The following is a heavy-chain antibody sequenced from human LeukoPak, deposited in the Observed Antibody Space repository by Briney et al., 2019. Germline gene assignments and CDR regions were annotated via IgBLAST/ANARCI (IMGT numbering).Heavy chain of an antibody. CDR3: ARDLPATVVTRDDY. CDR1: GYSISSGYS. D-gene: IGHD4-23*01. V-gene: IGHV4-38-2*02. CDR2: IYHSGST. Sequence: SETLSLTCTVSGYSISSGYSWGWIRQPPGKGLEWIGCIYHSGSTYYNPSLKSRVTISVDTSKNQFSLKLSSVTAADTAVYYCARDLPATVVTRDDYWGQGTLVTVSS. J-gene: IGHJ4*02.